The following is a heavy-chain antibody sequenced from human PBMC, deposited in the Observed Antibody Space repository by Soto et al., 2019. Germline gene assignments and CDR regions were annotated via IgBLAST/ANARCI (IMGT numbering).Heavy chain of an antibody. CDR3: ARVPVITAAGTAWFHP. D-gene: IGHD6-13*01. CDR2: IKQDGSEK. J-gene: IGHJ5*02. V-gene: IGHV3-7*01. Sequence: SGGSLRLSCAASGFTFSKYWMSWVRQAPGKGLEWVANIKQDGSEKYYVDSVKGRFTISRDNAKNSLSLQMNSLRAEDTAVYYCARVPVITAAGTAWFHPWGQGTLVTVSS. CDR1: GFTFSKYW.